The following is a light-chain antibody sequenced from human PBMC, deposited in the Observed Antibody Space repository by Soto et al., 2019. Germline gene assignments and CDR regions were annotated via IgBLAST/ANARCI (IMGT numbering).Light chain of an antibody. CDR3: SSYTTTSNLWV. J-gene: IGLJ3*02. CDR2: EVS. V-gene: IGLV2-14*01. Sequence: QSALTQPASVSGSPGQSITISCTETSSDVGGYNSVSWYQQHPGKAPKLMIFEVSNRRSGVSDRFSGSKSGNTASLTISGLHTEDEADYYCSSYTTTSNLWVFGGGTKLTVL. CDR1: SSDVGGYNS.